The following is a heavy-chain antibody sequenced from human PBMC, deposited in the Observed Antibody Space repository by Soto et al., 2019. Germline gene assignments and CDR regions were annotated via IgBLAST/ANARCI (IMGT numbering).Heavy chain of an antibody. CDR2: ISAYNGNT. D-gene: IGHD5-18*01. V-gene: IGHV1-18*01. CDR1: GYTFTSYG. Sequence: QVQLVQSGAEVKKPGASVKVSCKASGYTFTSYGISWVRQAPGQGLEWMGWISAYNGNTNYAQKHQARVTLTTDTSTSTAYMELRSLRSDDTAVYYCARDQFDSYGPKGGLDYWGQGTLVTVSS. J-gene: IGHJ4*02. CDR3: ARDQFDSYGPKGGLDY.